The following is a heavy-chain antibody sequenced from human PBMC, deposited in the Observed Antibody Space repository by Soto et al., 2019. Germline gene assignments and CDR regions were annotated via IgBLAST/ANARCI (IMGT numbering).Heavy chain of an antibody. V-gene: IGHV4-34*01. J-gene: IGHJ4*02. D-gene: IGHD5-18*01. CDR2: INHSGST. CDR3: ARGRGYSY. CDR1: GGSFSGYY. Sequence: NPSETLSLTCAVYGGSFSGYYWSWIRQPPGKGLEWIGEINHSGSTNYNPSLKSRVTISVDTSKNQFSLKLSSVTAADTAVYYCARGRGYSYWGQGTMVTVSS.